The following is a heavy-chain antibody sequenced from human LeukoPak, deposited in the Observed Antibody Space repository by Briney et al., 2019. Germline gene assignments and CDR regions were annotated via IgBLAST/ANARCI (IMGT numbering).Heavy chain of an antibody. CDR1: GFTFGDYG. V-gene: IGHV3-49*03. CDR2: IRSKAYGGTT. Sequence: GGSLRLSCTASGFTFGDYGMSWFRQAPGKGLEWVGFIRSKAYGGTTEYAASVKGRFTISRDDSKSIAYLQMNSLKTEDTAVYYCTRSASRSRGYSYGDFDYWGQGTLVTVSS. D-gene: IGHD5-18*01. CDR3: TRSASRSRGYSYGDFDY. J-gene: IGHJ4*02.